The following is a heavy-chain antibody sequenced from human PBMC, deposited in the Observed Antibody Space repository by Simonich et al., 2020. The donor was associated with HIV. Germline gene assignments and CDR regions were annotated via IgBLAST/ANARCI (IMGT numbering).Heavy chain of an antibody. V-gene: IGHV4-34*01. Sequence: QVQLQQWGAGLLKPSETLSLTCAVYGGLFSGSYWSWLRQPPGKVLEWSGEINQSERPNDTPALKSRVSISADTSKKQFSLKLSSVTAADTAVYYCARIGPDYYRGYYYMDVWGKGTTVTVSS. D-gene: IGHD3-10*01. CDR2: INQSERP. CDR3: ARIGPDYYRGYYYMDV. J-gene: IGHJ6*03. CDR1: GGLFSGSY.